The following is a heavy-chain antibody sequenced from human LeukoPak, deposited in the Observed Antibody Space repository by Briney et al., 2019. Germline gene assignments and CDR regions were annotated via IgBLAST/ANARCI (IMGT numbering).Heavy chain of an antibody. Sequence: SETLSLTCTVSGGSISSSNWWSWVRQPPGKGLEWIGEIYHSGSTNYNPSLRSRVTISVDKSKNQFSLKLSSVTAADTAVYYCARGSYSSGWYVMDYWGQGTLVTVSS. CDR1: GGSISSSNW. CDR2: IYHSGST. J-gene: IGHJ4*02. V-gene: IGHV4-4*02. D-gene: IGHD6-19*01. CDR3: ARGSYSSGWYVMDY.